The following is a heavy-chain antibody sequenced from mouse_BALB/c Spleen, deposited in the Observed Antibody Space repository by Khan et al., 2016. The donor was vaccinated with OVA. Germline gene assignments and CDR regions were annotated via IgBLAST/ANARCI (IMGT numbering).Heavy chain of an antibody. J-gene: IGHJ3*01. Sequence: EVELVESGGGLVKPGGSLKLSCAASGFTFSNYAMSWVRQSPEKRLEWVASISSGDSTYYPDSVKGRFTISRDNARNILYLQMSSLRSEDTAVYSCARYYWFAYWGQGTLVTVSA. D-gene: IGHD1-1*01. CDR3: ARYYWFAY. CDR1: GFTFSNYA. V-gene: IGHV5-6-5*01. CDR2: ISSGDST.